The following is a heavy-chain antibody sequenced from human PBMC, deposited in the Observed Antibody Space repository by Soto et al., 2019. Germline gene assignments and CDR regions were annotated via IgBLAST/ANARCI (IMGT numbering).Heavy chain of an antibody. CDR2: INHSGST. CDR1: GGYFSGYY. J-gene: IGHJ4*02. D-gene: IGHD6-6*01. Sequence: SETLSLTYAVYGGYFSGYYWSWIRQPPGKGLEWIGEINHSGSTNYNPSLKSRVTISVDTSKNQFSLKLSSVTAADTAVYYCARGDREAAPLFDYWVQGTLVTVSS. V-gene: IGHV4-34*01. CDR3: ARGDREAAPLFDY.